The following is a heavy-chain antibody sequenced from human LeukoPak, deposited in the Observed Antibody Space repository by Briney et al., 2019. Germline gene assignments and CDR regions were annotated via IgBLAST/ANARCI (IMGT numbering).Heavy chain of an antibody. Sequence: GGSLRLSCEASGFTFSSYSMNWVRQAPGKGLEWVSAISGSGGSTYYADSVKGRFTISRDNSKNTLYLQMNSLRAEDTAVYYCAKGGPYYDILTGYYFYWGQGTLVTVSS. V-gene: IGHV3-23*01. CDR3: AKGGPYYDILTGYYFY. CDR1: GFTFSSYS. J-gene: IGHJ4*02. CDR2: ISGSGGST. D-gene: IGHD3-9*01.